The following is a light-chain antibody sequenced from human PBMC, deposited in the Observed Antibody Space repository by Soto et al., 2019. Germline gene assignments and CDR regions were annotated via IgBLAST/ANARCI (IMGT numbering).Light chain of an antibody. Sequence: DIQMTQSPSSLSASVGDRVTITCRAGQSITNYLHWYQQIPGKAPKLLIYAASNLQSGVPSRFSGGGSGTHITLTIISLQPEDSATYFCQQSYSSPPEFTFGRGTKLEI. V-gene: IGKV1-39*01. CDR2: AAS. CDR1: QSITNY. CDR3: QQSYSSPPEFT. J-gene: IGKJ2*01.